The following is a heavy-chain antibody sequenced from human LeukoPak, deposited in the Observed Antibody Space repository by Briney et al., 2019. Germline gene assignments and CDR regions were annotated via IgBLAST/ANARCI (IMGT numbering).Heavy chain of an antibody. V-gene: IGHV3-30*18. J-gene: IGHJ6*02. D-gene: IGHD2-2*01. CDR1: GFTFSSYG. CDR2: ISYDGSNK. CDR3: AKEMLRVVPAASTKHYYYGMDV. Sequence: GGSLRLSCAASGFTFSSYGMHWVRQAPGKGLEWVAVISYDGSNKYYADSVKGRFTISRDNSKNTLYLKMNSLRAEDTAVYYCAKEMLRVVPAASTKHYYYGMDVWGQGTTVTVSS.